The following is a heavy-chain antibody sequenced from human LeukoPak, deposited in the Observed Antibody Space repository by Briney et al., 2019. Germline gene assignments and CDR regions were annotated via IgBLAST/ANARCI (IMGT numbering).Heavy chain of an antibody. Sequence: GESLKISCKGSGYSFTSYWIGWVRQMPGKGLEWMGIIYPGDSDTRYSPSFQGQVTISAGKSISTAYLQWSSLEASGTAIYYCARHKSFRGAFDIWGQGTMVTVSS. J-gene: IGHJ3*02. CDR2: IYPGDSDT. CDR3: ARHKSFRGAFDI. V-gene: IGHV5-51*01. CDR1: GYSFTSYW.